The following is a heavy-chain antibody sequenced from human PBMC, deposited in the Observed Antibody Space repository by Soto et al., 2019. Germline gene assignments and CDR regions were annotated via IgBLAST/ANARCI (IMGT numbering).Heavy chain of an antibody. CDR3: ARHRRTTVAKFYFDN. J-gene: IGHJ4*02. CDR2: IFDSGKA. V-gene: IGHV4-59*08. CDR1: GGSINSYC. Sequence: QVQLQESGPGLVKPSETLSLTCTVSGGSINSYCWSWIRQPPGKGLEWIAYIFDSGKANYNPSLQSRVTISVDTSKNQFSLKRTSVTAADTAVYYCARHRRTTVAKFYFDNWGQGALVTVSS. D-gene: IGHD4-4*01.